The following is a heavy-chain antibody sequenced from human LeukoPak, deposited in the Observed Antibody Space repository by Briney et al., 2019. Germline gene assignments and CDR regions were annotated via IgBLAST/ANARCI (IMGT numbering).Heavy chain of an antibody. CDR1: GYTFTGYY. CDR3: ARGYCSSTSCGPDY. D-gene: IGHD2-2*01. Sequence: ASVKVSCKASGYTFTGYYMHWVRQAPGQGLEWMGWMNPNSGGTNYAQKFQGRVTMTRDTSISTAYMELSRLRSDDTAVYYCARGYCSSTSCGPDYWGQGTLVTVSS. J-gene: IGHJ4*02. V-gene: IGHV1-2*02. CDR2: MNPNSGGT.